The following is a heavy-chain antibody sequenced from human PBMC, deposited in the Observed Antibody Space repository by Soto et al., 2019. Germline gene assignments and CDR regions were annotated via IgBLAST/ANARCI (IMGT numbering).Heavy chain of an antibody. J-gene: IGHJ6*02. V-gene: IGHV3-23*01. CDR1: GFTFNTYP. CDR2: ISSTAGRTS. D-gene: IGHD3-10*01. Sequence: GGSLRLSCATSGFTFNTYPMTWVRQSPGKGLEWVSSISSTAGRTSSYADSVKGRFAISRDFSDNTVYLQMNNLRVDDTAVYFCAKGVLSFHYGMEVWGQGTTVTVSS. CDR3: AKGVLSFHYGMEV.